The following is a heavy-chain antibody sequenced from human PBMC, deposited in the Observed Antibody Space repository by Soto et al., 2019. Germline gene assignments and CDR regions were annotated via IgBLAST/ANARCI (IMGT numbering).Heavy chain of an antibody. V-gene: IGHV6-1*01. CDR2: TYYRSKWYN. CDR3: ARDYLEQYCSSTSCYLGYYYMDV. J-gene: IGHJ6*03. CDR1: GDSVSSNRAA. D-gene: IGHD2-2*01. Sequence: PSQTLSLTCAISGDSVSSNRAAWNWIRQSPSRGLEWLGRTYYRSKWYNDYAVSVKSRITINPDTSKNQFSLQLNSVTPEDTAVYYCARDYLEQYCSSTSCYLGYYYMDVWGKGTTVTVSS.